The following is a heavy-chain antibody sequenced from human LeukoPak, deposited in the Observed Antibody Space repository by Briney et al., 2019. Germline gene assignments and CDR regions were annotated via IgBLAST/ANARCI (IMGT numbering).Heavy chain of an antibody. D-gene: IGHD3-3*01. CDR2: IIPIFGTA. J-gene: IGHJ5*02. CDR3: ARAFGAPTEFDP. V-gene: IGHV1-69*13. CDR1: GGTFSSYA. Sequence: SVKVSCKASGGTFSSYAISWVRQAPGQGLEWMGGIIPIFGTANYAQKFQGRVTITADESTSTVYMELSSLRSEDTAVYYCARAFGAPTEFDPWGQGTLVTVSS.